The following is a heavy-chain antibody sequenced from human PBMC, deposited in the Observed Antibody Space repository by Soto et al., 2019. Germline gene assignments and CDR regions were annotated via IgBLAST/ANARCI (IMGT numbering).Heavy chain of an antibody. D-gene: IGHD5-18*01. CDR1: GSGSAADC. Sequence: GESRKIFCAGSGSGSAADCIGWGRQMPEKGLEWMRILHPGDADTRYSPSFQGQVTVSADKSISTAYLQWSSLKASDTAMYYCARFLHSYCPTCPRLMLFWGKG. V-gene: IGHV5-51*01. CDR3: ARFLHSYCPTCPRLMLF. CDR2: LHPGDADT. J-gene: IGHJ6*03.